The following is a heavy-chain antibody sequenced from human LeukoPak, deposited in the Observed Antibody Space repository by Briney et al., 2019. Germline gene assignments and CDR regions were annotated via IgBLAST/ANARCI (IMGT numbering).Heavy chain of an antibody. CDR1: GGSISSYY. J-gene: IGHJ6*02. CDR3: AITYDFWSGYLGGMDV. CDR2: IYTSGST. D-gene: IGHD3-3*01. V-gene: IGHV4-4*07. Sequence: SETLSLTCTVSGGSISSYYWSWIRQPAGKGLEWIGRIYTSGSTNYNPSLKSRVTMSADTSKNQFSLKLSSVTAADTAVYYCAITYDFWSGYLGGMDVWGQGTTVTVSS.